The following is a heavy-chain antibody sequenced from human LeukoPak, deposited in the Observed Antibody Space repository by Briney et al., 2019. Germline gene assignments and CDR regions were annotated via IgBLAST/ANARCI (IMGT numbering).Heavy chain of an antibody. V-gene: IGHV3-7*01. CDR3: ARQDNSGYGIFDY. D-gene: IGHD5-12*01. CDR2: IKQDGSEK. CDR1: GFTFSSYW. Sequence: GGSLRLSCAASGFTFSSYWMSWVRQAPGKGLEWVANIKQDGSEKYYVDSVKGRFTISRDNAKNSLYLQMNSLRAGDTAVYYCARQDNSGYGIFDYWGQGTLVTVSS. J-gene: IGHJ4*02.